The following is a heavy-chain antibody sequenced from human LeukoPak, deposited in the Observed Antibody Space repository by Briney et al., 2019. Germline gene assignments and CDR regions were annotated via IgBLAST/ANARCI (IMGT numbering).Heavy chain of an antibody. CDR2: IYQSGST. CDR1: GGSINSGGYY. D-gene: IGHD3-3*01. J-gene: IGHJ5*02. Sequence: SQTLSLTCTVSGGSINSGGYYWSWIRQPPGKGLEWIGYIYQSGSTYYNPSLKSRVTISVDRSKNQFSLKLSSVTAADTAVYYCARGLPHRITILDWFDLWGQGTLVSVSS. CDR3: ARGLPHRITILDWFDL. V-gene: IGHV4-30-2*01.